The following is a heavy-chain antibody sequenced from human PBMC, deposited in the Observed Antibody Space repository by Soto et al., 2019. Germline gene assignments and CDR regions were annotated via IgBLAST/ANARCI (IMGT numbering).Heavy chain of an antibody. Sequence: PGGSLRLSWAASGFTFSSYAMSWVRQAPGKGLEWVSAISGSGGSTYYADSVKGRFTISRDNSKNTLYLQMNSLRAEDTAVYYCAKVPDYYDSSGYNYWGQGTLVTVSS. CDR2: ISGSGGST. CDR3: AKVPDYYDSSGYNY. V-gene: IGHV3-23*01. D-gene: IGHD3-22*01. CDR1: GFTFSSYA. J-gene: IGHJ4*02.